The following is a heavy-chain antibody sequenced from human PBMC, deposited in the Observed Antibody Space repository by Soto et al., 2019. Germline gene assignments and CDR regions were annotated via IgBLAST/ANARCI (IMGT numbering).Heavy chain of an antibody. D-gene: IGHD1-26*01. CDR3: VGVCFRFGGYFSYYYYGMDV. CDR2: IYPDESDT. CDR1: GYSFTKYW. J-gene: IGHJ6*02. Sequence: GESLKISCKGSGYSFTKYWIGWVRQMPGKGLEWMAIIYPDESDTRYSPSFQGQVTISADKSISTAYLQWSSLKASDTAKYYCVGVCFRFGGYFSYYYYGMDVWGQGTTVTVS. V-gene: IGHV5-51*01.